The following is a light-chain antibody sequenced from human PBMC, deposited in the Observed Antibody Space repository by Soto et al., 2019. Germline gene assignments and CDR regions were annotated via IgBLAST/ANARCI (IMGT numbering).Light chain of an antibody. CDR1: SSDVGYYDY. V-gene: IGLV2-14*01. CDR3: SSYTSSSTLVV. CDR2: EVS. Sequence: QSALTQPPSASGFPGQSVTISCTGTSSDVGYYDYVSWYQQHPGKAPKLVIYEVSNRPSGVSNRFSGSKSGNTASLTISGLQAEDEADYYCSSYTSSSTLVVFGGGTKVTVL. J-gene: IGLJ2*01.